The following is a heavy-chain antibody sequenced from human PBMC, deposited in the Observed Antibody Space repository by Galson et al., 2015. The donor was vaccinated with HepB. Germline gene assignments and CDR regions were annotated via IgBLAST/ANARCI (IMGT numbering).Heavy chain of an antibody. D-gene: IGHD6-13*01. CDR3: ARVYSSGWYGNDAFDI. CDR2: IDWDDDK. CDR1: GFSLSTSGMC. V-gene: IGHV2-70*01. Sequence: PALVKPPQTLTLTCTFSGFSLSTSGMCVSWIRQPPGKALEWLALIDWDDDKYYSTSLKTRLTISKDTSKNQVVLTMTNMDPVDTATYYCARVYSSGWYGNDAFDIWGQGTMVTVSS. J-gene: IGHJ3*02.